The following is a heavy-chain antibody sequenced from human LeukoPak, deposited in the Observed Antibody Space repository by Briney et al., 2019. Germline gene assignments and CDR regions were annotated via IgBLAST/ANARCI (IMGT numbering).Heavy chain of an antibody. J-gene: IGHJ6*03. CDR3: TTDLKKYYDILYYYYMDV. Sequence: GGSLRLSCAASGFTFSDAWMSWVRQAPGKGLEWVGRIKSKTDGGTTDYAAPVKGRFTISRDDSKNTLYLQMNSLKTEDTAVYYCTTDLKKYYDILYYYYMDVWGKGTTVTISS. CDR2: IKSKTDGGTT. D-gene: IGHD3-9*01. CDR1: GFTFSDAW. V-gene: IGHV3-15*01.